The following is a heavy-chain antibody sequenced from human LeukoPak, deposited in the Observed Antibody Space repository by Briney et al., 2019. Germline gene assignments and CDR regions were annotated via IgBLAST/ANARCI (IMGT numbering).Heavy chain of an antibody. CDR2: IRSGGSTI. D-gene: IGHD1-26*01. CDR3: ARDGGSGNYYVDY. CDR1: GFTFSDNY. V-gene: IGHV3-11*04. J-gene: IGHJ4*02. Sequence: GGSLILSCATSGFTFSDNYMSWIRQAPAKGLVGVSYIRSGGSTIYYADSLKGRFTISRDNAKNSLFLQMNSLRAEDTAVYYCARDGGSGNYYVDYWGQGTLVTVA.